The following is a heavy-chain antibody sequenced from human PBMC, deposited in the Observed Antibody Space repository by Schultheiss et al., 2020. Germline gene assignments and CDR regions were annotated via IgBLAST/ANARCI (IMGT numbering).Heavy chain of an antibody. V-gene: IGHV4-31*03. J-gene: IGHJ6*04. Sequence: SETLSLTCTVSGGSISSSSYYWTWIRHHPEKGLEWIGHIFYTGTTHSNPSLKSRLTISLDTSKNQFSLNLSSVTAADTAVYYCARGPTRDQTKGLYYYYGMDVWGKGTTVTVSS. CDR3: ARGPTRDQTKGLYYYYGMDV. CDR2: IFYTGTT. CDR1: GGSISSSSYY. D-gene: IGHD2-8*01.